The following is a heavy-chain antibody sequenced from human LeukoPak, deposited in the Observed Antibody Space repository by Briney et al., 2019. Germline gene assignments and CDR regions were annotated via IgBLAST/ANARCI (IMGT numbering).Heavy chain of an antibody. J-gene: IGHJ5*02. D-gene: IGHD2-2*01. CDR3: AMESVARVKSAICNSSGP. CDR1: GYTFTGYY. CDR2: KNPNSGGT. V-gene: IGHV1-2*02. Sequence: ASVRVSCKASGYTFTGYYIHWVRQAPGQGLECRGWKNPNSGGTNYAQKFQGRVTMTRDTSISTASMELSRLEFDGPAVYDCAMESVARVKSAICNSSGPWGQGILLTVSS.